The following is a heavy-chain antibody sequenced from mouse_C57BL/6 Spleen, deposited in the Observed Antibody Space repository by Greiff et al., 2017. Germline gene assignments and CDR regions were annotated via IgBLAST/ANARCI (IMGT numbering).Heavy chain of an antibody. Sequence: EVQLVESGGGLVKPGGSLKLSCAASGFTFSDYGMHWVRQAPEKGLEWVAYISSGSSTIYYADTVKGRFTISRDNAKNTLFLQMTSLRSEDTAMYYCARAAPYAMDDWGQGTSVTVSS. J-gene: IGHJ4*01. V-gene: IGHV5-17*01. CDR3: ARAAPYAMDD. D-gene: IGHD3-1*01. CDR2: ISSGSSTI. CDR1: GFTFSDYG.